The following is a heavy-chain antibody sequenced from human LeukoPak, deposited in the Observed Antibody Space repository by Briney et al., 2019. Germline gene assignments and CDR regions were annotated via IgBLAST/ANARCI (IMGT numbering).Heavy chain of an antibody. CDR3: ARRDYYDSDGYYYDY. V-gene: IGHV4-39*01. CDR1: GGSFSTTIYY. J-gene: IGHJ4*02. CDR2: IYYGGNT. D-gene: IGHD3-22*01. Sequence: SETLSLTCTVSGGSFSTTIYYWGWIRQPPGKGLEWIGSIYYGGNTYYNPSLKSRVTISVDTSKNQFSLKLSSVTAADTAVYYCARRDYYDSDGYYYDYWGQGTLVTVSS.